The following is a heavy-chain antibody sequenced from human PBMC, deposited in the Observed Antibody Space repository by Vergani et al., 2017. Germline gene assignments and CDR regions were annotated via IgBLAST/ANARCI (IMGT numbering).Heavy chain of an antibody. D-gene: IGHD3-10*01. Sequence: QVQLPQWGAGLLKPSETLSLTCAVYGGSFSGYYWSWIRQPPGKGLEWIGEINHSGSTNYNPSLKSRVTISVDTSKNQFSLKLSSVTAADTAVYYCARDPPYGVRGVILNWFDPWGQGTLVTVSS. V-gene: IGHV4-34*01. CDR2: INHSGST. J-gene: IGHJ5*02. CDR3: ARDPPYGVRGVILNWFDP. CDR1: GGSFSGYY.